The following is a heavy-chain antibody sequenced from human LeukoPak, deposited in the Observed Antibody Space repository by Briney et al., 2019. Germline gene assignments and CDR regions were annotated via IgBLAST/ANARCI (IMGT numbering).Heavy chain of an antibody. CDR1: GFTFSSYG. Sequence: GGSLRLSCAATGFTFSSYGVHWVRQAPGKGLEWVAFIRYDGSKKYYADSVKGRFTISRDNSKNTLYLQMNSLRAEDTAVYYCAMGGYQYDSSGHNYFDYWGQGTLVTVSS. J-gene: IGHJ4*02. CDR3: AMGGYQYDSSGHNYFDY. V-gene: IGHV3-30*02. D-gene: IGHD3-22*01. CDR2: IRYDGSKK.